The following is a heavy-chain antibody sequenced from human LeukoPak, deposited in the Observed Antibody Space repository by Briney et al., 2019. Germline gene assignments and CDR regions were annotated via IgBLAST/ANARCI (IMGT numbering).Heavy chain of an antibody. CDR3: AKDRGYSGYDCFDY. D-gene: IGHD5-12*01. CDR2: IWYDGSNK. J-gene: IGHJ4*02. Sequence: QAGGSLRLXCAASGFTFSSYGMHWVRQAPGKGLEWVAVIWYDGSNKYYADSVKGRFTISRDNSKNTLYLQMNSLRAEDTAVYYCAKDRGYSGYDCFDYWGQGTLVTVSS. V-gene: IGHV3-33*06. CDR1: GFTFSSYG.